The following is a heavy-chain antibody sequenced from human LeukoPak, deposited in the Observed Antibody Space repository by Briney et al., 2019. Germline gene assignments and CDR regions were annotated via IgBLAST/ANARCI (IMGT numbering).Heavy chain of an antibody. CDR1: GGAVSSGVYS. CDR2: IYHSETT. CDR3: ARSRTAYYRYFDS. V-gene: IGHV4-30-2*01. D-gene: IGHD3-22*01. J-gene: IGHJ4*02. Sequence: SQTLSLTCTVSGGAVSSGVYSWSWIRQPPGKGLEWIGYIYHSETTYYNPSLHSRVTISVNRSKNQFSLKLTSVTAADTGVYYCARSRTAYYRYFDSWGQGTLVTVSS.